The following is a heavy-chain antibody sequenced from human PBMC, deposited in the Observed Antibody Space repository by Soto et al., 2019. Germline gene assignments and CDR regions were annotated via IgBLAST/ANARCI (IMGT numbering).Heavy chain of an antibody. D-gene: IGHD2-2*01. CDR3: ARVSGIVLVPAAIYGMDV. CDR2: IIPIFGTA. Sequence: QVQLVQSGAEVKKPGSSVTVSCKASGGTFSSYAISWVRQAPGQGLEWMGGIIPIFGTANYAQKFEGRVTITADESTSTAYTELRRLRSEDTAVYYCARVSGIVLVPAAIYGMDVWGQGTTVTVSS. V-gene: IGHV1-69*12. J-gene: IGHJ6*02. CDR1: GGTFSSYA.